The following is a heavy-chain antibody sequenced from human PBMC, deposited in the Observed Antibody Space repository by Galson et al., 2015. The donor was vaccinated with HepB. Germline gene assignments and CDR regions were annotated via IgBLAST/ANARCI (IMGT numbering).Heavy chain of an antibody. CDR1: GFSFNTYG. CDR3: ARDQGLLRFGEAMDV. J-gene: IGHJ6*03. Sequence: SLRLSCAASGFSFNTYGMHWVRQAPGKGLEWVAGISYDGSNKDYADSVKGRFIMSRDNSKNTLYVQMNSLRPEDTAVYYCARDQGLLRFGEAMDVWGRGTTVTVSS. D-gene: IGHD3-10*01. CDR2: ISYDGSNK. V-gene: IGHV3-30*03.